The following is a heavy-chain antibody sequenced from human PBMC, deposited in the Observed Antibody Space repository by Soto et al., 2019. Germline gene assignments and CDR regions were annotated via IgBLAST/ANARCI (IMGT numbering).Heavy chain of an antibody. J-gene: IGHJ6*02. CDR2: IIPIFGTA. Sequence: SVKVSCKASGGTFSSYAISWVRQAPGQGLEWMGGIIPIFGTANYAQKFQGRVTITADESTSTAYMELSSLRSEDTAVYYCARDNEDSSSSGYYYYGMAVWGQGTTVTVAS. V-gene: IGHV1-69*13. D-gene: IGHD6-6*01. CDR1: GGTFSSYA. CDR3: ARDNEDSSSSGYYYYGMAV.